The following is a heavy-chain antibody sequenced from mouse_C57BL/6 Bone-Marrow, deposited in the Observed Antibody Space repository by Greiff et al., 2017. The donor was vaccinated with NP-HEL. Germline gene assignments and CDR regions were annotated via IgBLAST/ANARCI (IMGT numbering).Heavy chain of an antibody. Sequence: DVMLVESGGDLVKPGGSLKLSCAASGFTFSSYGMSWVRQTPDKRLEWVATISSGGSYTYYPDSVKGRFTISRDNAKNTLYLQMSSLKSEDTAMYYCARATTVVATGDYWGQGTTLTVSS. CDR1: GFTFSSYG. V-gene: IGHV5-6*02. D-gene: IGHD1-1*01. CDR2: ISSGGSYT. J-gene: IGHJ2*01. CDR3: ARATTVVATGDY.